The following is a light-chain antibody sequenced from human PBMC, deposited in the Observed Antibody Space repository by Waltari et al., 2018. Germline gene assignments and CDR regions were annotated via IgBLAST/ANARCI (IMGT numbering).Light chain of an antibody. V-gene: IGLV2-14*01. CDR1: SSYSGAYES. Sequence: SALTQPDSVSGSPGQSITISFSGISSYSGAYESFSWYQQNPGKAPKVIIYDVTSRPSGVSNRFSGSKSGSSASLTISGLQPEDEADYYCSSFTTSTTGIFGGGTRLTVL. CDR3: SSFTTSTTGI. J-gene: IGLJ2*01. CDR2: DVT.